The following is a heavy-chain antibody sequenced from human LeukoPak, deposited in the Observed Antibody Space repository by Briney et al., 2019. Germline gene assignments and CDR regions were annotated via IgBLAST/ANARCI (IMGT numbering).Heavy chain of an antibody. D-gene: IGHD6-19*01. CDR2: IYSGGST. J-gene: IGHJ3*02. CDR3: ARRGDSSGRAFDI. V-gene: IGHV3-66*04. CDR1: GFTVRNNY. Sequence: GGSLRLSCAASGFTVRNNYMSWVRQAPGKGLEWVSVIYSGGSTYYADSVKGRFTISRDNAKNTLYLQMNSLRAEDTAVYYCARRGDSSGRAFDIWGQGTMVTVSS.